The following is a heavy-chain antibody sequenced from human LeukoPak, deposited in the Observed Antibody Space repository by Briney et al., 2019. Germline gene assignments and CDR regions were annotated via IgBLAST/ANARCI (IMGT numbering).Heavy chain of an antibody. D-gene: IGHD5-12*01. CDR1: GYTFTGYY. J-gene: IGHJ3*02. CDR3: ARTEVLLTYSGHEREAFDI. V-gene: IGHV1-2*02. Sequence: ASVKVSCKASGYTFTGYYMHWVRQAPGQGLEWMGWINPNSGGTNYAQKFQGRVTMTSDTSISTAYMELSRLRSDDTAVYYCARTEVLLTYSGHEREAFDIWGQGTMVTVSS. CDR2: INPNSGGT.